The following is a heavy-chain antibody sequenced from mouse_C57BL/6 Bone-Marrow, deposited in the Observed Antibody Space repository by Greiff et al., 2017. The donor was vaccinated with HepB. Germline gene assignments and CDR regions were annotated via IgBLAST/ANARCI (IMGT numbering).Heavy chain of an antibody. Sequence: QVQLQQSGPELVKPGASVKISCKASGYAFSSSWLNWVKQRPGKGLEWIGRIYPGDGDTNYNGKFKGKATLTADKSSSTAYMQLSSLTSEDSAVDGDANDGYDYYFDYWGQGTTLTVSS. D-gene: IGHD2-3*01. J-gene: IGHJ2*01. CDR3: ANDGYDYYFDY. V-gene: IGHV1-82*01. CDR2: IYPGDGDT. CDR1: GYAFSSSW.